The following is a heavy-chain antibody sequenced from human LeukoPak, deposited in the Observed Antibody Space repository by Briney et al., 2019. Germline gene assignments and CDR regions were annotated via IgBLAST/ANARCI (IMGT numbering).Heavy chain of an antibody. CDR1: GFTFSSYS. D-gene: IGHD5-18*01. CDR2: TSSSSSYI. J-gene: IGHJ4*02. CDR3: ARDLRGYSYGPDY. V-gene: IGHV3-21*01. Sequence: GGSLRLSCAASGFTFSSYSMNWVRQAPGKGLEWVSSTSSSSSYIYYADSVKGRFTISRDNAKNSLYLQMNSLRAEDTAVYYCARDLRGYSYGPDYWGQGTLVTVSS.